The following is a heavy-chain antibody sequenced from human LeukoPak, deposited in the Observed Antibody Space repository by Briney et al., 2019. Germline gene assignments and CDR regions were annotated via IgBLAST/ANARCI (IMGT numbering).Heavy chain of an antibody. V-gene: IGHV4-39*01. CDR2: ISYSGST. CDR1: GGSMSSYY. Sequence: SQTLSLTCTVSGGSMSSYYWGWIRQRPGKGLEWIGSISYSGSTYYNPSLRSRVTISVDTSKNQFSLKLRSVIAADTAVYYCATLGTQLWLLHRFDFWGQGTLVTASS. J-gene: IGHJ4*02. D-gene: IGHD5-18*01. CDR3: ATLGTQLWLLHRFDF.